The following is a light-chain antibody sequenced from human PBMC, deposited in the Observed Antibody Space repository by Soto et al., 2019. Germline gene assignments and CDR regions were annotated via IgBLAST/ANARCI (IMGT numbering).Light chain of an antibody. CDR1: QSISSW. V-gene: IGKV1-5*03. J-gene: IGKJ1*01. Sequence: DIQMTQSPSTLSASVGDRVTITCRASQSISSWLAWYQQKPGKAPKLLIYKASSLESGVPSRFSGSGSGTEFTLTITSPQTNDFATYYCQQYNSYPETFGQGTKVEIK. CDR3: QQYNSYPET. CDR2: KAS.